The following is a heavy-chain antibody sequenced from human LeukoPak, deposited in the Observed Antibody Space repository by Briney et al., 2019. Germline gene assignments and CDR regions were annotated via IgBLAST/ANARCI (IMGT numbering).Heavy chain of an antibody. CDR3: ARGYCSGGSCHWFDP. D-gene: IGHD2-15*01. CDR2: IYYSGST. CDR1: GGSISSGGYY. V-gene: IGHV4-61*08. Sequence: PSETLSLTCAVSGGSISSGGYYWSWIRQPPGKGLEWIGYIYYSGSTNYNPSLKSRVTISVDTSKNQFSLKLSSVTAADTAVYYCARGYCSGGSCHWFDPWGQGTLVTVSS. J-gene: IGHJ5*02.